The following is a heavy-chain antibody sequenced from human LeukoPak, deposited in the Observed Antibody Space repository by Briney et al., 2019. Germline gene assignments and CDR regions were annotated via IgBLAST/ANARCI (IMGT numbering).Heavy chain of an antibody. Sequence: GASVKVSCKASGGTFSSYAISWVRQAPGQGLEWMGRIIPILGIANYAQKFQGRVTITTDESTSTAYMELSSLRSEDTAVYYCAREMSPVVVIATTPDAFDIWGQGTMVTVSS. CDR3: AREMSPVVVIATTPDAFDI. J-gene: IGHJ3*02. D-gene: IGHD3-22*01. V-gene: IGHV1-69*04. CDR1: GGTFSSYA. CDR2: IIPILGIA.